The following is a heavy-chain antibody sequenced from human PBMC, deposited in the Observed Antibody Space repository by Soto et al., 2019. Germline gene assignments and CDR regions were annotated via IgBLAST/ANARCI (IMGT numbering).Heavy chain of an antibody. J-gene: IGHJ3*02. D-gene: IGHD3-3*01. Sequence: ASVKVSCKASGYTFTSYYMHWVRQAPGQGLEWMGIINPSGGSTSYAQKFQGRVTMTRDTSTSTAYMELRSLRSDDTAVYYCARSTEITIFGVVPGDAFDIWGQGTMVTVSS. CDR1: GYTFTSYY. V-gene: IGHV1-46*01. CDR2: INPSGGST. CDR3: ARSTEITIFGVVPGDAFDI.